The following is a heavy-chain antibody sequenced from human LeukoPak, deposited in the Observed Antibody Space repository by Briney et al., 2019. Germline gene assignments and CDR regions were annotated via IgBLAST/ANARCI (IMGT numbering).Heavy chain of an antibody. CDR2: IYYSGST. D-gene: IGHD2-8*01. CDR1: GGSISSYY. J-gene: IGHJ4*02. V-gene: IGHV4-59*04. Sequence: SETLSLTCTVSGGSISSYYWSWIRQPPGKGREWIGSIYYSGSTYYNPSLKSRVTISVDTSKNQFSLKLSSVTAADAALYHCATGQAEVYVVRMDYWGQGILVTVSS. CDR3: ATGQAEVYVVRMDY.